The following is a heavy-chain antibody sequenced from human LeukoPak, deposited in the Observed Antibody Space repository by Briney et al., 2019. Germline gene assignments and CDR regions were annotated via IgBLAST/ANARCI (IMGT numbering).Heavy chain of an antibody. Sequence: PSETLSLTCAVYGGSFSGYYWSWIRQPPGKGLEWIGEINHSGSTNYNPSLKSRVTISVDTSKNQFSLKLSSVTAADTAVYYCARHASLYSTSSSLYWAYWGQGTLVTVSS. J-gene: IGHJ4*02. D-gene: IGHD6-6*01. CDR2: INHSGST. CDR3: ARHASLYSTSSSLYWAY. V-gene: IGHV4-34*01. CDR1: GGSFSGYY.